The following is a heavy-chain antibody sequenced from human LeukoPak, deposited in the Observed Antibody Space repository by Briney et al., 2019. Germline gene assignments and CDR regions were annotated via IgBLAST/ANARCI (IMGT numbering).Heavy chain of an antibody. J-gene: IGHJ3*02. D-gene: IGHD4-17*01. Sequence: PGGSLRLSCAASGFTFSSYAMSWVRQSRGRGLEGVSVISGSGGSAYYADSVKGRFTISRDNAKNSLYLQMNSLRAEDTAVYYCARVTTFDAFDIWGQGTMITVSS. CDR2: ISGSGGSA. CDR3: ARVTTFDAFDI. CDR1: GFTFSSYA. V-gene: IGHV3-23*01.